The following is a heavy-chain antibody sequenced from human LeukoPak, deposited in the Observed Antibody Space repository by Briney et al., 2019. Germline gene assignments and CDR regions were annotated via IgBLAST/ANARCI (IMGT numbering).Heavy chain of an antibody. CDR1: GGTFRGYY. Sequence: PSETLSLTCVVYGGTFRGYYWSWIRQPSGRGLEWIGEINHSGSTNYSPSLKSRVTISVDTSKNQFSLKLSSVTAADTAVYYCARTRGRGSGNHWGQGTLATVSS. V-gene: IGHV4-34*01. D-gene: IGHD3-10*01. CDR3: ARTRGRGSGNH. CDR2: INHSGST. J-gene: IGHJ5*02.